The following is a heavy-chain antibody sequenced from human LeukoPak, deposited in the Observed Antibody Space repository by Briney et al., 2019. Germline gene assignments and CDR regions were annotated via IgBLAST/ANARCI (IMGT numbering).Heavy chain of an antibody. CDR1: GFTFSSYA. CDR2: ISGSGGST. CDR3: AKDQPFYSSSSGPDY. Sequence: GGSLRLSCAASGFTFSSYAMSWVRQAPGQGLEWVSAISGSGGSTYYADSVKGRFTISRDNSKHTLYLQMNSLRAEDTAVYYCAKDQPFYSSSSGPDYWGQGTLVTVSS. V-gene: IGHV3-23*01. D-gene: IGHD6-6*01. J-gene: IGHJ4*02.